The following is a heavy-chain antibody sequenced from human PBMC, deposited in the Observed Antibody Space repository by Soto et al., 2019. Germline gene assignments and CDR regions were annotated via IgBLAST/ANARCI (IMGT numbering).Heavy chain of an antibody. CDR3: ATINYDILTGYYSLVDY. CDR2: IIPILGIA. D-gene: IGHD3-9*01. CDR1: GGTFSSYT. Sequence: ASVKVSCKASGGTFSSYTISWVRQAPGQGLEWMGRIIPILGIANYAQKFQGRVTITADKSTSTAYMELSSLRSEDTAVYYCATINYDILTGYYSLVDYWGQGTLVTVSS. J-gene: IGHJ4*02. V-gene: IGHV1-69*02.